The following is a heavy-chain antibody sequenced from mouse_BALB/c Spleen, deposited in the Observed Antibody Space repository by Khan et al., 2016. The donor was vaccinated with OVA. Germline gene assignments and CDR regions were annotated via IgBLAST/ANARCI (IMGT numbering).Heavy chain of an antibody. CDR1: GYSITSDYA. J-gene: IGHJ4*01. V-gene: IGHV3-2*02. CDR3: ARKNYYGYAMDY. D-gene: IGHD1-1*01. CDR2: ISYGGST. Sequence: EVQLVESGPGLVKPSQSLSLTCTVTGYSITSDYAWDWIRQFPGNKLEWMGYISYGGSTSYNPSLKSRISITRDTSKNQFFLQLNSVTTEDTATYDSARKNYYGYAMDYWGQGTSVTVSS.